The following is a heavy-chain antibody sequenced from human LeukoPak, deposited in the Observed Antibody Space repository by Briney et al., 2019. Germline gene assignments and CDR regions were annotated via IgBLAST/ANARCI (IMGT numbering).Heavy chain of an antibody. D-gene: IGHD3-10*01. CDR2: INPNSGGT. CDR1: GYTFTGYY. V-gene: IGHV1-2*02. CDR3: ARIFYGAGSFDY. Sequence: ASVKVSCKASGYTFTGYYMHWVRQAPGQGLEWMGWINPNSGGTNYAQKFQGRVTMTRDTSISTAYMELSRLRSDDTAVYYCARIFYGAGSFDYWGQGTLVTVSP. J-gene: IGHJ4*02.